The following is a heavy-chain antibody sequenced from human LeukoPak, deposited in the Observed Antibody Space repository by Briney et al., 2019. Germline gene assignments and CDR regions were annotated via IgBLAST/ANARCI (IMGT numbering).Heavy chain of an antibody. J-gene: IGHJ4*02. CDR1: GGSIGSYY. V-gene: IGHV4-59*01. Sequence: SETLSLTCTVSGGSIGSYYWSWIRQPPGKGLEWIGYIYYSGSTNYNPSLKSRVTISVDTSKNQFSLKLSSVTAADTAVYYCARGDYGDFFDYWGQGTLVTVSS. D-gene: IGHD4-17*01. CDR3: ARGDYGDFFDY. CDR2: IYYSGST.